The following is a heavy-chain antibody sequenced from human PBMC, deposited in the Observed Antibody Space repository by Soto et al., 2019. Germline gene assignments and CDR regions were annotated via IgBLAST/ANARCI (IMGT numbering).Heavy chain of an antibody. CDR1: SGSILNYY. Sequence: QVQLQESGPGLVKPSETLSLTCTVSSGSILNYYWSWIRQPPGKGLEWIGFIYYSGSTNYHSFLKSLVTMSVDMSRQQLSLQLTSVTAADTAVYYCARRLTLATTTGDACDLWGQGTMVTVSS. CDR2: IYYSGST. V-gene: IGHV4-59*01. J-gene: IGHJ3*01. D-gene: IGHD4-17*01. CDR3: ARRLTLATTTGDACDL.